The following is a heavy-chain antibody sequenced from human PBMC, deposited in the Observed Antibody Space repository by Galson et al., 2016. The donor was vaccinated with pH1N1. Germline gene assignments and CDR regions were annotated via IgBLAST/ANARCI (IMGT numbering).Heavy chain of an antibody. D-gene: IGHD5-18*01. Sequence: QSGAEVTKPGESLMISCEGSGYNFAKYWIAWVRQMPGKGLEWMGIVYPGDSDTTYSPSFQGHVTISADKSKSSVYLQWRSLKASDTAMYDCARHSDTYGGDAVGVWGQGTLVTISS. J-gene: IGHJ3*01. V-gene: IGHV5-51*01. CDR2: VYPGDSDT. CDR1: GYNFAKYW. CDR3: ARHSDTYGGDAVGV.